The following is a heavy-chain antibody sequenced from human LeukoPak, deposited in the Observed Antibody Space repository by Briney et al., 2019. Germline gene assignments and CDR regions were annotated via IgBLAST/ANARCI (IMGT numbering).Heavy chain of an antibody. CDR1: GDSISSSY. V-gene: IGHV4-59*01. D-gene: IGHD3-22*01. CDR3: ARQPPDTASFDY. Sequence: PSETLSLTCTVSGDSISSSYWSWIRQPPGKGLERIGFIYIGGYNYNPSLKSRVTMSVDTSKNQVSLKVNSVTAADTAVYFCARQPPDTASFDYWGQGTLVTVSS. J-gene: IGHJ4*02. CDR2: IYIGGY.